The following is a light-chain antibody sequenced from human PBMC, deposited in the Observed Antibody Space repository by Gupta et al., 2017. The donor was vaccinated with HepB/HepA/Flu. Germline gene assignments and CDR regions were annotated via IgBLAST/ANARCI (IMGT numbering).Light chain of an antibody. J-gene: IGKJ3*01. CDR3: QQYNNWPPVFT. CDR2: GAS. V-gene: IGKV3-15*01. CDR1: QSVSSN. Sequence: EIVMTQSPATLSVSPGERATLSCRASQSVSSNLAWSQQKPGQAPRLLIYGASTRATGLPARFSGSGSGTEFTLTISSRQSEDFAVYYCQQYNNWPPVFTFGPGTKVDIK.